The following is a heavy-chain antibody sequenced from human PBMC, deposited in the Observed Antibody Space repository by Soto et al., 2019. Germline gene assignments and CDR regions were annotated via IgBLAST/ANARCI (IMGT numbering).Heavy chain of an antibody. D-gene: IGHD3-3*01. V-gene: IGHV5-51*01. J-gene: IGHJ4*02. CDR1: GYSFTSYW. CDR2: IYPGDSDT. CDR3: ARPHFSYYDFWSGSNSPPDN. Sequence: GESLKISCKGSGYSFTSYWIGWVRQMPGKGLEWMGIIYPGDSDTRYSPSFQGQVTISADKSISTAYLQWSSLKASDTAMYYCARPHFSYYDFWSGSNSPPDNWGQGTLVTVSS.